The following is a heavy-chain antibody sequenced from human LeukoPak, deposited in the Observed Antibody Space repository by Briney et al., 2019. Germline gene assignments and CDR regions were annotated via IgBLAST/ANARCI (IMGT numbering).Heavy chain of an antibody. D-gene: IGHD4-17*01. J-gene: IGHJ4*02. CDR2: ISGSGGST. CDR1: GLTFSSYA. CDR3: AKLSRTYGFNDY. V-gene: IGHV3-23*01. Sequence: GGSLRLSCAASGLTFSSYAMSWVRQAPGKGLEWVGAISGSGGSTYYADSVKGGFPISRDNAKNTLSLQMISLTAEDTPVYYCAKLSRTYGFNDYWGQGTLVTVSS.